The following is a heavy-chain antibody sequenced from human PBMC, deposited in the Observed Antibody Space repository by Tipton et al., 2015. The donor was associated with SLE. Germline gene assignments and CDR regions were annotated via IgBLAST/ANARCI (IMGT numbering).Heavy chain of an antibody. CDR2: IKQDGSEK. CDR3: VRGGYAASWYFDS. V-gene: IGHV3-7*01. D-gene: IGHD6-13*01. Sequence: SLRLSCEVSGFNFRSYWMSWVRQVPGKGLEWVANIKQDGSEKYYVYFVEGRFTISRDNAKDSLYLQMNSLRADDTAVYYCVRGGYAASWYFDSWGQGTLVTASS. J-gene: IGHJ5*01. CDR1: GFNFRSYW.